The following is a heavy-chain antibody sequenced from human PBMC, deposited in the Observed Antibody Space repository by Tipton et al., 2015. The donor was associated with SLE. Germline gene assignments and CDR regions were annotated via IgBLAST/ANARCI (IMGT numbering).Heavy chain of an antibody. J-gene: IGHJ6*04. CDR2: ISWNSGDR. D-gene: IGHD3-10*01. CDR1: GFTFDDYA. Sequence: SLRLSCAASGFTFDDYAMHWVRQGPGKGLEWVSGISWNSGDRGYADSVKGRFTISRDNAKNSLYLQMNSLRAEDTAVYYCARELIYYYGSGSYFSYGMDEGGEGTTVTVST. V-gene: IGHV3-9*01. CDR3: ARELIYYYGSGSYFSYGMDE.